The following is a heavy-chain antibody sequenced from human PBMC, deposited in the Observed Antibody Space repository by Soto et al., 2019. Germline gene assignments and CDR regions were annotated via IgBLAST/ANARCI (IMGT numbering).Heavy chain of an antibody. D-gene: IGHD2-2*01. CDR2: IYHSGNT. J-gene: IGHJ4*02. CDR3: ARAFCTTPSCYGRYFDY. CDR1: GYSISDGYY. V-gene: IGHV4-38-2*02. Sequence: SETLSLTYTVSGYSISDGYYWGWIRQPPGKGLEWIGSIYHSGNTYYNPSLKSRVTISVDASQNQFSLKLSSVTAADTALFYCARAFCTTPSCYGRYFDYWGQGALVTVSS.